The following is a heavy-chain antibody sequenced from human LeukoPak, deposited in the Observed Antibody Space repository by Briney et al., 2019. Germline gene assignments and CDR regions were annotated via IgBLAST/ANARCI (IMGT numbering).Heavy chain of an antibody. D-gene: IGHD3-22*01. CDR1: GYTFTSCG. CDR3: ARARGPYYYDSSGYPH. V-gene: IGHV1-69*04. Sequence: SVEVSCKASGYTFTSCGISWVRQAPGQGLEWMGRIIPILGIANYAQKFQGRVTITADKSTSTAYMELSSLRSEDTAVYYCARARGPYYYDSSGYPHWGQGTLVTVSS. J-gene: IGHJ4*02. CDR2: IIPILGIA.